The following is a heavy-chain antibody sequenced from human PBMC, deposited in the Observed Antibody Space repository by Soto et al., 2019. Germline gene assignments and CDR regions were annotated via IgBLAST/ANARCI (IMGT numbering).Heavy chain of an antibody. CDR2: ITLSSSYI. V-gene: IGHV3-21*01. J-gene: IGHJ5*02. CDR3: ARDMKSVRFWGTNGFDP. CDR1: GFNFGAFG. Sequence: GGSLRLSCGASGFNFGAFGMNWVRQAPGKGLEWVSSITLSSSYIYYAGSVKGRFTVSRDNAKNSLYLDMKSLTVDDTAVYYCARDMKSVRFWGTNGFDPWGQGTLVTVSS. D-gene: IGHD3-16*01.